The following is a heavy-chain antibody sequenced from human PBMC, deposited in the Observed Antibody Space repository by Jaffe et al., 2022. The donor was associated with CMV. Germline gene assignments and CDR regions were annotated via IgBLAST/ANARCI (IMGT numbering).Heavy chain of an antibody. J-gene: IGHJ6*02. D-gene: IGHD1-20*01. Sequence: EVQLLESGGGLVQPGGSLRLSCAASGFTFSSYAMSWVRQAPGKGLEWVSAISGSGGSTYYADSVKGRFTISRDNSKNTLYLQMNSLRAEDTAVYYCAKDHNWLYFGGTTTYGMDVWGQGTTVTVSS. CDR2: ISGSGGST. V-gene: IGHV3-23*01. CDR3: AKDHNWLYFGGTTTYGMDV. CDR1: GFTFSSYA.